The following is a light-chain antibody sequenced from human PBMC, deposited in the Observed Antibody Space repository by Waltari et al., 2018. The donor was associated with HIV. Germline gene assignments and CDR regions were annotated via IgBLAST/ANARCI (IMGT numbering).Light chain of an antibody. J-gene: IGLJ2*01. CDR1: RSKVGAGSL. V-gene: IGLV1-40*01. CDR2: VNF. Sequence: TQPRPVSGGRGSSGDSAWTGVRSKVGAGSLIQWYQQLPGKAPKLLIYVNFNRPSGGPNRFPGSKSGTSSSLAITGLQADDEADYYCQSYDSSLSVVVFGGGTKLTVL. CDR3: QSYDSSLSVVV.